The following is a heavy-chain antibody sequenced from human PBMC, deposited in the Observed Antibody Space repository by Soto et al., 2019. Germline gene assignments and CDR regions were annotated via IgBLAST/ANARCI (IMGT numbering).Heavy chain of an antibody. D-gene: IGHD2-2*01. CDR2: ISAYNGNT. CDR3: ARRVVVPAAKRSYYYYGMDV. Sequence: QVPLVQSGAEVKKPGASVKVSCKASGYTFTSYGISWVRQAPGQGLEWMGWISAYNGNTNYAQKLQGRVTMTTDTSTSTAYMELRSLRSDDTAVYYCARRVVVPAAKRSYYYYGMDVWGQGTTVTVSS. J-gene: IGHJ6*02. CDR1: GYTFTSYG. V-gene: IGHV1-18*04.